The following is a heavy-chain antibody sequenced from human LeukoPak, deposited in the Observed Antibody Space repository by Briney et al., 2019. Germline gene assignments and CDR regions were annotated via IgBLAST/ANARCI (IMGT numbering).Heavy chain of an antibody. CDR1: GYTFISYY. D-gene: IGHD2-21*01. V-gene: IGHV1-46*01. CDR3: ARETEVVADSNYFDF. J-gene: IGHJ4*02. Sequence: ASVKVSCKASGYTFISYYIHWVRQAPGQGLEWTGIINPSGGGTTYAQKFQGRVTMTRDTSTSTVYMELSSLRSEDTAVYYCARETEVVADSNYFDFWGQGTLVTVSS. CDR2: INPSGGGT.